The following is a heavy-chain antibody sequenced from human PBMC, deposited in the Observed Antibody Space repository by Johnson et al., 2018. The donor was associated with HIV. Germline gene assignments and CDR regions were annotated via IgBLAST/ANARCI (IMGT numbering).Heavy chain of an antibody. CDR1: GFTFSKYG. CDR2: IWYDGSNK. V-gene: IGHV3-33*01. CDR3: ARGFDAFDI. J-gene: IGHJ3*02. Sequence: HVQLVESGGGVVQPGRSLRLSCVTSGFTFSKYGMHWVRQAPGKGLEWVAVIWYDGSNKYYADSVKGRFTISRDNSKNTLYLQMNSLRAEDTAVYYCARGFDAFDIWGQGTMVTVSS.